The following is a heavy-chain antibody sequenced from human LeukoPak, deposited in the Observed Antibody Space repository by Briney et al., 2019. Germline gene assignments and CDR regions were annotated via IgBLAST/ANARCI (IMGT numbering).Heavy chain of an antibody. CDR2: FDPEDGET. D-gene: IGHD3-10*01. J-gene: IGHJ4*02. V-gene: IGHV1-24*01. CDR1: GYTLTELS. CDR3: ATVRHYGSGSYPDY. Sequence: ASVKVSCKASGYTLTELSMHWVRQAPGKGLEWMGGFDPEDGETIYAQKFQGRVTMTEDTSTDTAYMELSSLRSEDTAVYYCATVRHYGSGSYPDYWGQGTLVTVSS.